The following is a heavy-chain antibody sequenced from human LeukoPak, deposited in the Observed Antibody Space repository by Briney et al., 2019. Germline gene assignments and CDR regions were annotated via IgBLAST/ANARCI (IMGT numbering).Heavy chain of an antibody. CDR2: ISAYNGNT. CDR3: ARLADRWWELHNYYYMDV. Sequence: ASVKVSCKASGYTFTGYYMHWVRQAPGQGLEWMGWISAYNGNTNYAQKLQGRVTMTTDTSTSTAYMELRSLRSDDTAVYYCARLADRWWELHNYYYMDVWGKGTTVTVSS. CDR1: GYTFTGYY. D-gene: IGHD1-26*01. J-gene: IGHJ6*03. V-gene: IGHV1-18*04.